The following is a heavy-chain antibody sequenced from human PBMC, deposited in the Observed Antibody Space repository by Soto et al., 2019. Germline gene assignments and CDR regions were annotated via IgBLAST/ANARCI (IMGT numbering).Heavy chain of an antibody. J-gene: IGHJ4*02. D-gene: IGHD4-17*01. CDR1: GFTFSSYA. Sequence: GGSLRLSCAASGFTFSSYAMSWVRQAPGKGLEWVSAISGSGGSTHYVNSGEGRFTISRDNSKNTLYLQMNSLRAEDTAVYYCANGGNQKSRYGDYVAYWGQGTLVTVSS. CDR2: ISGSGGST. CDR3: ANGGNQKSRYGDYVAY. V-gene: IGHV3-23*01.